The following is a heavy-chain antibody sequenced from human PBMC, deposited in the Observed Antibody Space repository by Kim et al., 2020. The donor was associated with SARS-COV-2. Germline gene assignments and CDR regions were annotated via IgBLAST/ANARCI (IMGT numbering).Heavy chain of an antibody. CDR3: APLELGIEGN. Sequence: GGSLRLSCAASGFTFSSYAMHWVRQAPGKGLEWVAVISYDGSNKYYADSVKGRFTISRDNSKNTLYLQMNSLRAEDTAVYYCAPLELGIEGNWGQGTLVTVSS. CDR2: ISYDGSNK. D-gene: IGHD3-16*01. J-gene: IGHJ4*02. V-gene: IGHV3-30*04. CDR1: GFTFSSYA.